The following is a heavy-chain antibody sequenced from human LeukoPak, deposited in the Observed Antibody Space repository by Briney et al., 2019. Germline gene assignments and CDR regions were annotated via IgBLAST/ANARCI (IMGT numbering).Heavy chain of an antibody. CDR2: IKQDGSEK. Sequence: GGSLRLSCAASGFTVSSNYMSWVRQAPGKGLEWVANIKQDGSEKYYVDSVKGRFTISRDNAKNSLYLQMNSLRAEDTAVYYCAKERDTAVVTAFDIWGQGTKVTVSS. J-gene: IGHJ3*02. V-gene: IGHV3-7*01. CDR3: AKERDTAVVTAFDI. CDR1: GFTVSSNY. D-gene: IGHD5-18*01.